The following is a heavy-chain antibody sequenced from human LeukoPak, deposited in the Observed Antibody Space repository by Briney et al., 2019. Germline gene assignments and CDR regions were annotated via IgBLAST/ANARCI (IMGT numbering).Heavy chain of an antibody. CDR2: INPNSGAT. CDR1: GYPFFAYY. J-gene: IGHJ4*02. V-gene: IGHV1-2*02. CDR3: ARVDEGLDN. Sequence: GASVKASCKTSGYPFFAYYIHWVRQAPGQGLEWMGWINPNSGATNSAQNFQGRVTMTRDTSISTVYMEVSSLKSDDTAMYYCARVDEGLDNWGQGTLVTVS. D-gene: IGHD3/OR15-3a*01.